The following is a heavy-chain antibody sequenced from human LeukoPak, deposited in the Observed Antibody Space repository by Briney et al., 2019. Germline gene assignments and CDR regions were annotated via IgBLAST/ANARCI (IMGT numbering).Heavy chain of an antibody. CDR3: AKGDHYDSSSMDY. V-gene: IGHV3-30*02. CDR1: GFTFSSYG. Sequence: GGSLRLSCAASGFTFSSYGMHWVRQAPDKGLEWVAFIRYDGSNKYYADSVKGRFTISRDNSKNTLYLQMNSLRAEDTAVYYCAKGDHYDSSSMDYWGQGTLVTVSS. D-gene: IGHD3-22*01. CDR2: IRYDGSNK. J-gene: IGHJ4*02.